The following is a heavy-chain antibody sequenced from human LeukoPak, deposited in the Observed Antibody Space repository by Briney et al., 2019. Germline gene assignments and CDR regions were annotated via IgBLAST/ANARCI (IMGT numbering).Heavy chain of an antibody. J-gene: IGHJ4*02. D-gene: IGHD2-21*02. CDR3: AKDSPGAVDCTGDCYSEGLDY. CDR2: IIPSAGRT. CDR1: GFSFSSYV. V-gene: IGHV3-23*01. Sequence: GGSLRLSCAASGFSFSSYVMNWVRQAPGKGLEWVSAIIPSAGRTYYADSVKGRFTISRDNSKNTLYLQMDSLRAEDTAVYYCAKDSPGAVDCTGDCYSEGLDYWGQGALVTISA.